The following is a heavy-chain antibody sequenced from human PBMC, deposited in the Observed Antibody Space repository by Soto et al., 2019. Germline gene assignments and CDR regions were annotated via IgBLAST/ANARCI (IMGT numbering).Heavy chain of an antibody. CDR3: AGDLHRGWGLLLYATDGFDI. J-gene: IGHJ3*02. D-gene: IGHD1-26*01. CDR2: ISAYNGNT. V-gene: IGHV1-18*01. Sequence: QVQLVQSGAEVKKPGASVKVSCKASGYTFTSYGISWVRQAPGQGLEWMGWISAYNGNTNYAQKLQGRVTMTTDTDTRTAYMDMRSRRSDDTAVYYCAGDLHRGWGLLLYATDGFDIWGQGTMVTVSS. CDR1: GYTFTSYG.